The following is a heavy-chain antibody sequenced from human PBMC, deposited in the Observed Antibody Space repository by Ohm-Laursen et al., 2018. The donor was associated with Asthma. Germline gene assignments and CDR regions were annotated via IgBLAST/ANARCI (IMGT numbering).Heavy chain of an antibody. D-gene: IGHD6-19*01. Sequence: SVKVSCKASGGSFRTYAINWVRQAPGQGLEWMGGIVPRLGTPIYAQAFEGRVAITADESTSTVYMELTSLRSDDTAIYYCARDNWAAVAASWGQGTLVSVSS. V-gene: IGHV1-69*13. CDR2: IVPRLGTP. CDR3: ARDNWAAVAAS. CDR1: GGSFRTYA. J-gene: IGHJ4*02.